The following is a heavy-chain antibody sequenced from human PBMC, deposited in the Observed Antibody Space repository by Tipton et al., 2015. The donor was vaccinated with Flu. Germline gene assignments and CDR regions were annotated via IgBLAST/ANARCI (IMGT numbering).Heavy chain of an antibody. Sequence: VSGGSISSSNWWSWVRQPPGKGLEWIGEIYHSGSTNYNPSLKSRVTISVDKSKNQFSLKLSSVTAADTAVYYCASWLSSSWYSSYFDYWGQGTLVTVSS. CDR1: GGSISSSNW. J-gene: IGHJ4*02. CDR3: ASWLSSSWYSSYFDY. V-gene: IGHV4-4*02. CDR2: IYHSGST. D-gene: IGHD6-13*01.